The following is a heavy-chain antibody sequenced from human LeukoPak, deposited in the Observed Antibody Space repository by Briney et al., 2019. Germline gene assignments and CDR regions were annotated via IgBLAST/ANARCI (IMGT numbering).Heavy chain of an antibody. CDR1: GFTFNRCW. CDR2: ISWNSGSI. J-gene: IGHJ4*02. CDR3: AKAEGFFGGYYDY. V-gene: IGHV3-9*01. Sequence: GGSLRLSCVVSGFTFNRCWMNWVRQAPGKGLEWVSGISWNSGSIDYADSVKGRFTISRDNAKNSLYLQMNSLRAEDTAFYYCAKAEGFFGGYYDYWGQGTLVTVSS. D-gene: IGHD4-23*01.